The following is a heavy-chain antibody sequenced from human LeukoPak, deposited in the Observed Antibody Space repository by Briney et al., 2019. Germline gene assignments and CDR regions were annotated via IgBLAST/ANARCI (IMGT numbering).Heavy chain of an antibody. Sequence: PGGSLRLSCAASGFTVSSNYMSWVRQAPGKGLEWVSVIYSGGSTYYADSVKGRFTISRDNSKNTLYLQMNSLRAEDTAVYYCARDPHYYDSSGYWPVYGMDVWGQGTTVTVSS. CDR2: IYSGGST. D-gene: IGHD3-22*01. V-gene: IGHV3-66*01. CDR1: GFTVSSNY. J-gene: IGHJ6*02. CDR3: ARDPHYYDSSGYWPVYGMDV.